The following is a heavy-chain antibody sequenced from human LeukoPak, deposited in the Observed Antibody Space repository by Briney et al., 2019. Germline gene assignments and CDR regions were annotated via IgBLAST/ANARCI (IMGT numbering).Heavy chain of an antibody. D-gene: IGHD3-22*01. Sequence: GGSLRLSCAASGFTFTSYWVHWVRQAPGKGLVWLSRINTDGTITSYADSLEGRFTISRDNSKNTLYLQMNSLRAEDTAVYYCARDFQYYYDSSGYAYYYGMDVWGQGTTVTVSS. CDR3: ARDFQYYYDSSGYAYYYGMDV. J-gene: IGHJ6*02. CDR1: GFTFTSYW. V-gene: IGHV3-74*01. CDR2: INTDGTIT.